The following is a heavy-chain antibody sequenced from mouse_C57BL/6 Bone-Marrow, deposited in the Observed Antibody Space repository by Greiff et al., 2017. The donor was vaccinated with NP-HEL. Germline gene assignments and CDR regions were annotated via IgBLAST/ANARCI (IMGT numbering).Heavy chain of an antibody. D-gene: IGHD1-1*01. CDR2: IWRGGST. CDR1: GFSLTSYG. V-gene: IGHV2-5*01. J-gene: IGHJ4*01. CDR3: AKPLYYYGSSHYAMDY. Sequence: VKLQESGPGLVQPSQSLSITCTVSGFSLTSYGVHWVRQSPGKGLEWLGVIWRGGSTDYNAAFMSRLSITKDNSKSQVFFKMNSLQADDTAIYYCAKPLYYYGSSHYAMDYWGQGTSVTVSS.